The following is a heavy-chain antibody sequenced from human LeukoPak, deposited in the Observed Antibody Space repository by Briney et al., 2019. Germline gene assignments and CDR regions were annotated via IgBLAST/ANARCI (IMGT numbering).Heavy chain of an antibody. D-gene: IGHD6-19*01. Sequence: SETLSLTCTVSGGSISSYYWSWIRQPPGKGLEWIGYIYYSGSTNYNPSLKSQVTISVDTSKNQFSLKLSSVTAADTAVYYCARGYSSGWYNVGYFDYWGQGTLVTDSS. CDR3: ARGYSSGWYNVGYFDY. V-gene: IGHV4-59*01. CDR1: GGSISSYY. CDR2: IYYSGST. J-gene: IGHJ4*02.